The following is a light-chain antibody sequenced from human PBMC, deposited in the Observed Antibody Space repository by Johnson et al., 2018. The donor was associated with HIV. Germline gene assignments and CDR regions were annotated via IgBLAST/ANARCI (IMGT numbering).Light chain of an antibody. CDR2: ENN. Sequence: QSVLTQPPSVSAAPGQKVTISCSGSSSNIGNNYVSWYQQLPGTAPKLLIYENNKRPSGIPDRFSGSKSGTSATLGITGLQTGDEADYYWGTWDSSLSAGVFGTGTNVTVL. J-gene: IGLJ1*01. CDR3: GTWDSSLSAGV. CDR1: SSNIGNNY. V-gene: IGLV1-51*02.